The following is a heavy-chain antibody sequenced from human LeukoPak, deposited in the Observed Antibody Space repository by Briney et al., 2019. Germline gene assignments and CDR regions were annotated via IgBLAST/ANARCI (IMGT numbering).Heavy chain of an antibody. CDR2: ISGSGGST. CDR3: AKPLPSGYYDSSGYEA. J-gene: IGHJ5*02. CDR1: GFSFSNSL. V-gene: IGHV3-23*01. Sequence: PGGSLRLSCVGSGFSFSNSLMSWVRQAPGKGLEWVSAISGSGGSTYYADSVKGRFTISRDNSKNTLYLQMNSLRAEDTAVYYCAKPLPSGYYDSSGYEAWGQGTLVTVSS. D-gene: IGHD3-22*01.